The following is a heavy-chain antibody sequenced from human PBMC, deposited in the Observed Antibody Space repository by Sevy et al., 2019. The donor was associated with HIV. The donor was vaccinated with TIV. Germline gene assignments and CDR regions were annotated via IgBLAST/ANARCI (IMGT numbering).Heavy chain of an antibody. V-gene: IGHV3-9*01. CDR1: GFTFDDYA. CDR2: IRWNSGSI. Sequence: GGSLRLSCAASGFTFDDYAMHWVRQAPGKDLEWVSGIRWNSGSIGYADSVKGRFTISRDNAKNSLYLQMNSLRAEDTALYYCAKVRVAGTGLDAFDFWGQGTMVTVSS. J-gene: IGHJ3*01. D-gene: IGHD6-19*01. CDR3: AKVRVAGTGLDAFDF.